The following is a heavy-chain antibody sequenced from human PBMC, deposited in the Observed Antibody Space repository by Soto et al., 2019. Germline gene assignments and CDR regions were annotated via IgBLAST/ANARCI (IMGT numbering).Heavy chain of an antibody. CDR1: GFTFDDYA. J-gene: IGHJ3*02. V-gene: IGHV3-9*01. D-gene: IGHD2-15*01. CDR2: ISWNSGSI. CDR3: AKDLGVRRVVVAATPFDI. Sequence: EVQLVESGGGLVQPGRSLRLSCAASGFTFDDYAMHWVRQAPGKGLEWVSGISWNSGSIGYADSVKGRFTISRDNAKNALYLQMNSLRAEDTALYYCAKDLGVRRVVVAATPFDIWGQGTMVTVSS.